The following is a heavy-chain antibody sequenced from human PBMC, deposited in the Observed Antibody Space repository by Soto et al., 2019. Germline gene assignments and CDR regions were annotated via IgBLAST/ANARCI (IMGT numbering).Heavy chain of an antibody. J-gene: IGHJ6*02. D-gene: IGHD3-3*01. Sequence: GGSLRLSCAASGFTFSSYGMHWVLQAPGKGLEWVAVISYDGSNKYYADSVKGRFTISRDNSKNTLYLQMNSLRAEDTAVYYCAKDGADYDFWSGYGMDVWGQGTTVTVSS. CDR3: AKDGADYDFWSGYGMDV. CDR1: GFTFSSYG. CDR2: ISYDGSNK. V-gene: IGHV3-30*18.